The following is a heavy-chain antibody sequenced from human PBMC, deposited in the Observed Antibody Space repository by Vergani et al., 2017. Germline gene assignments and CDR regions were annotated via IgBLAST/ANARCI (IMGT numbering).Heavy chain of an antibody. J-gene: IGHJ6*02. CDR1: GGTFSSYA. CDR3: ARSYYYDSSGYCNPNYYYYGMDV. CDR2: IIPIFGTA. V-gene: IGHV1-69*01. Sequence: QVQLVQSGAEVKKPGSSVKVSCKASGGTFSSYAISWVRQAPGQGLEWMGGIIPIFGTANYAQKFQGRVTITADESTSTAYMELSSLRSEDTAVYYCARSYYYDSSGYCNPNYYYYGMDVWGQGTTVTVSS. D-gene: IGHD3-22*01.